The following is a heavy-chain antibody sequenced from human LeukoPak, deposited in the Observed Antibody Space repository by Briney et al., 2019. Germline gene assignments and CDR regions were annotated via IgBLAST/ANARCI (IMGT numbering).Heavy chain of an antibody. CDR2: ISTSSNYI. CDR3: AKKAQYNGNYPLDY. D-gene: IGHD1-26*01. Sequence: GGSLRLSCAASGFTFSNYSMNWVRQAPGKGLEWVSSISTSSNYIYYADSVKGRFTISRDNSKNTLYLQMNSLRAEDTALYFCAKKAQYNGNYPLDYWGQGTLVTVSS. CDR1: GFTFSNYS. V-gene: IGHV3-21*04. J-gene: IGHJ4*02.